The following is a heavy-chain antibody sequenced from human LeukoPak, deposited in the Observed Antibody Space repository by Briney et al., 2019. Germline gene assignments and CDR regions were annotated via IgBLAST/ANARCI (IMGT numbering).Heavy chain of an antibody. V-gene: IGHV1-18*01. CDR1: GYTFTIYG. J-gene: IGHJ5*02. Sequence: ASVKVSCKASGYTFTIYGISWVRQAPGQRHEWMGWISAYNGNTNYAQKLQGRVTMTTDTSTSTAYMELRSLRSDDTAVYYCARDSCSSTSCHGGAWFDPWGQGTLVTVSS. CDR2: ISAYNGNT. CDR3: ARDSCSSTSCHGGAWFDP. D-gene: IGHD2-2*01.